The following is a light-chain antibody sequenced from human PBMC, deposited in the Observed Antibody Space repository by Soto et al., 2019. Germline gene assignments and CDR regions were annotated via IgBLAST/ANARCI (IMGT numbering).Light chain of an antibody. Sequence: QSVLTQPPSVTGAPGQRVTISCTGNNSNIGAGSGVNWYQQFPDKAPKLLIYANTHRPSGVPDRFSGSTSATSASLAITGLQTHDEADYYCQSFDSSLTGLIFGGGTQLTVL. CDR1: NSNIGAGSG. V-gene: IGLV1-40*01. J-gene: IGLJ2*01. CDR2: ANT. CDR3: QSFDSSLTGLI.